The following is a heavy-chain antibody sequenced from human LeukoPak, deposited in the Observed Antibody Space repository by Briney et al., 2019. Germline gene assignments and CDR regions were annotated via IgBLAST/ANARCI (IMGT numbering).Heavy chain of an antibody. D-gene: IGHD2-21*01. V-gene: IGHV1-2*02. CDR3: ARSLFVAFTD. CDR1: GYTFTDHS. Sequence: ASVKVSCKASGYTFTDHSIHWVRQAPGQGLEWMGYVDPSNDDTNYAPKFHDRVTMTGDTSIRTAYMELNRLTSDDTAVYYCARSLFVAFTDWGQGTLVIVSS. CDR2: VDPSNDDT. J-gene: IGHJ4*02.